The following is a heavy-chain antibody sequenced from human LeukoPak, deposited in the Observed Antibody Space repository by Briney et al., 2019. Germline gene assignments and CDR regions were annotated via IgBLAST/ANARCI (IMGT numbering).Heavy chain of an antibody. J-gene: IGHJ3*02. CDR2: VDPEDGET. V-gene: IGHV1-69-2*01. D-gene: IGHD3-22*01. Sequence: ASVKVSCKVSGYTFTDYYMHWVQQAPGKGLEWMGLVDPEDGETIYAEKFQGRVTITADTSTDTAYMELSSLRSEDTAVYYCATASPNGYNAFDIWGQGTMVTVSS. CDR3: ATASPNGYNAFDI. CDR1: GYTFTDYY.